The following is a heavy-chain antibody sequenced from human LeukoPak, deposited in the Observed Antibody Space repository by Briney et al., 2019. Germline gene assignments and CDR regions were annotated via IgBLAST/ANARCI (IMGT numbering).Heavy chain of an antibody. D-gene: IGHD3-10*01. CDR3: ARANTRIGSGSYFYYYYGMDV. CDR2: INPNSGGT. V-gene: IGHV1-2*02. CDR1: GGTFSSYA. J-gene: IGHJ6*02. Sequence: ASVKVSCKASGGTFSSYAISWVRQAPGQGLEWMGWINPNSGGTNYAQKFQGRVTMTRDTSISTAYMELSRLRSDDTAVYYCARANTRIGSGSYFYYYYGMDVWGQGTTVTVSS.